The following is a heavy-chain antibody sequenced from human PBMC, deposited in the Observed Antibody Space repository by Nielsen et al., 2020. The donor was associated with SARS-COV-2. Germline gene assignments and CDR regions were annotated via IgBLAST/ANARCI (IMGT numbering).Heavy chain of an antibody. Sequence: SGPTLVKPTQTLTLTCTFSGFSLSTSGMCVSWIRQPPGKALEWLALIDWDDDKYYSTSLKTRLTISKDTSKNQVVLTMTNMDPVDTATYYCARIRDEDYYDSSGYYRGYYFDYWGQGTLVTVSS. CDR3: ARIRDEDYYDSSGYYRGYYFDY. CDR2: IDWDDDK. CDR1: GFSLSTSGMC. V-gene: IGHV2-70*01. J-gene: IGHJ4*02. D-gene: IGHD3-22*01.